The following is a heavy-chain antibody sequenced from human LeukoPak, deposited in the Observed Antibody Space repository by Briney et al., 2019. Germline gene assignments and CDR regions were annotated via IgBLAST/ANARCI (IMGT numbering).Heavy chain of an antibody. Sequence: ASVKVSCKASGYTFTSYGISWVRQAPGQGLEWMGWISAYNGNTYYAQKLQGRVTMTTDTSTSTAYMELRSLRSDDTAVYYCARDVTSTPSWEFDYWGQGTLVIVSS. CDR3: ARDVTSTPSWEFDY. CDR1: GYTFTSYG. CDR2: ISAYNGNT. D-gene: IGHD1-26*01. J-gene: IGHJ4*02. V-gene: IGHV1-18*01.